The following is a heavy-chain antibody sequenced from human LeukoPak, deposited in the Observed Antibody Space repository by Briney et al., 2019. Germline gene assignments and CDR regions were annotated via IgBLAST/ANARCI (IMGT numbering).Heavy chain of an antibody. CDR1: GFTFSSYS. V-gene: IGHV3-48*01. D-gene: IGHD5-18*01. J-gene: IGHJ4*02. Sequence: PGGSLRLSCAASGFTFSSYSMNWVRQAPGKGLEWVSYISSSSSTIYYADSVKGRFTISRDNSKNTLYLQMNSLRAEDTAVYYCARDDYGYGQPYHFDYWGQGTLVSVSS. CDR3: ARDDYGYGQPYHFDY. CDR2: ISSSSSTI.